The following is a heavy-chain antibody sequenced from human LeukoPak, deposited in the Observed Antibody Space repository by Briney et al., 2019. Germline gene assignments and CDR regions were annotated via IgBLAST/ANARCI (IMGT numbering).Heavy chain of an antibody. CDR3: ARVLGYSSSWYEDWFDP. V-gene: IGHV4-39*01. D-gene: IGHD6-13*01. J-gene: IGHJ5*02. Sequence: PSETLSLTCTVSGGSISSSSYYWGWIRQPPGKGLERIGSIYYSGSTYYNPSLKSRVTISVDTSKNQFSLKLSSVTAADTAVYYCARVLGYSSSWYEDWFDPWGQGTLVTVSS. CDR2: IYYSGST. CDR1: GGSISSSSYY.